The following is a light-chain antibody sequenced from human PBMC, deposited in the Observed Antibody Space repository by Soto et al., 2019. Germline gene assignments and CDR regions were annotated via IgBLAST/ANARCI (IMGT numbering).Light chain of an antibody. CDR3: QQLKSYPIT. V-gene: IGKV1-9*01. CDR2: AAS. J-gene: IGKJ5*01. CDR1: QGISSY. Sequence: QVTQSPSFLSASVGDRVTITCRASQGISSYLAWYQQKPGKAPKLLIYAASTLQSGVPSRFSGSASGTEFTLTISSLQPEDFATYYCQQLKSYPITFGQGTRLEIK.